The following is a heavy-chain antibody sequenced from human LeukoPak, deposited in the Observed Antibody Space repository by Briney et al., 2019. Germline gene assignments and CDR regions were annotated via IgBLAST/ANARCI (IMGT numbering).Heavy chain of an antibody. D-gene: IGHD2/OR15-2a*01. V-gene: IGHV4-34*01. CDR2: INHSEST. CDR1: GGSFSGYY. J-gene: IGHJ5*02. Sequence: SETLSLTCAVYGGSFSGYYWSWIRQPPGKGLEWIGEINHSESTNYNPSLKSRVTISVDTSKNQFSLKLSSVTAADTAVYYCARLLSPGWFDPWGQGTLVTVSS. CDR3: ARLLSPGWFDP.